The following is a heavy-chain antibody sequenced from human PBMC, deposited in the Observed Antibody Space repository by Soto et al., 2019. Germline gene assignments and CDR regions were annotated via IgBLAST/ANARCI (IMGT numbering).Heavy chain of an antibody. J-gene: IGHJ4*02. CDR3: ARGAGIVVEYYFDY. D-gene: IGHD3-22*01. CDR2: IYYSGST. CDR1: GGSISSGDYY. Sequence: PSETLSLTCTVSGGSISSGDYYWSWIRQPPGKGLEWIGYIYYSGSTYYNPSLKSRVTISVDTSKNQFSLKLSSVTAADTAVYYCARGAGIVVEYYFDYWGQGTLVTVSS. V-gene: IGHV4-30-4*01.